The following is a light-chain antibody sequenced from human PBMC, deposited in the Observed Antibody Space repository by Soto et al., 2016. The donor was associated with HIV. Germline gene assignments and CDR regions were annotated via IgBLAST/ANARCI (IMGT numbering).Light chain of an antibody. CDR1: NIGSKS. Sequence: SYVVTQPPSVSVAPGKTASITCGGDNIGSKSVHWYQQKPGQAPVFVVYDDRDRPSGIPERFSGSNSGNTATLTISGVEAGDEADYYCQAWDSSSDHVVFGGGTKLTV. CDR2: DDR. J-gene: IGLJ2*01. CDR3: QAWDSSSDHVV. V-gene: IGLV3-21*03.